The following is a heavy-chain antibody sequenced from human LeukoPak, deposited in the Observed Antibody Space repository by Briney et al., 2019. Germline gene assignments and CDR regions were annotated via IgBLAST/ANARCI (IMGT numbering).Heavy chain of an antibody. CDR3: ARLGDVLLWFGEYYYFDY. Sequence: GGSLRLSCAASGFTFSSYWMSWVRQAPGKGLEWVANIKQDGSEKYYVDSVKGRFTISRDNAKNSLYLQMNSLRAEDTAVYYCARLGDVLLWFGEYYYFDYWGQGTLVTVSS. CDR1: GFTFSSYW. D-gene: IGHD3-10*01. CDR2: IKQDGSEK. J-gene: IGHJ4*02. V-gene: IGHV3-7*01.